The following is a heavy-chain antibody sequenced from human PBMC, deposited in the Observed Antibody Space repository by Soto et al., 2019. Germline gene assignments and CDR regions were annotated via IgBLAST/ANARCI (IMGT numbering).Heavy chain of an antibody. J-gene: IGHJ2*01. CDR1: GYTFTSYG. V-gene: IGHV1-18*01. CDR2: ISAYNGNT. D-gene: IGHD2-15*01. Sequence: ASVKVSCKASGYTFTSYGISWVRQAPGQGLEWMGWISAYNGNTNYAQKLQGRVTMTTDTSTSTAYMELRSLRSDDTAVYYCARSIVVVVAATPNWYFDLWGRGTLVTV. CDR3: ARSIVVVVAATPNWYFDL.